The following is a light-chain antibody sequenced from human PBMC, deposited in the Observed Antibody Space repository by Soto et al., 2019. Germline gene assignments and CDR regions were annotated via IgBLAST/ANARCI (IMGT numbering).Light chain of an antibody. CDR1: SGSIASNY. Sequence: NFMLTQPHSVSESQGKTVTISCTGSSGSIASNYVQWYQQRPGSAPTTVIYEDNQRPSGVPDRFSGSIDSSSNSASLTISGLKTEDEADYYCQSYDSSNQVVFGGGTKLTVL. J-gene: IGLJ2*01. CDR3: QSYDSSNQVV. V-gene: IGLV6-57*02. CDR2: EDN.